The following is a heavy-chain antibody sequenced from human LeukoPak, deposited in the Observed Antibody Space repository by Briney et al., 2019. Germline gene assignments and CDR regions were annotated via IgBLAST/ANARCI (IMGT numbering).Heavy chain of an antibody. CDR3: ARVVPAATYYFDY. Sequence: SETLSLTCTVSGGSISSGDYYWSWLRQPPGKGLEWIGYIYYSGSTYYNPSLKSRVTISVDTSKNQFSLKLSSVTAADTAVYYCARVVPAATYYFDYWGQGTLVTVSS. D-gene: IGHD2-2*01. J-gene: IGHJ4*02. V-gene: IGHV4-30-4*01. CDR2: IYYSGST. CDR1: GGSISSGDYY.